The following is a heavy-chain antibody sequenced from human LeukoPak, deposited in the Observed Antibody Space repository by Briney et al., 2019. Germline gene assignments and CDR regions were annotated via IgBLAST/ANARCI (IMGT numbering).Heavy chain of an antibody. V-gene: IGHV1-46*01. J-gene: IGHJ4*02. CDR2: INPSGGST. D-gene: IGHD6-19*01. Sequence: ASVKVSCKASGYTFTSYYMHWVRQAPGQGLEWMGIINPSGGSTSYAQKFQGRVTMTRDTSTSTVYMKLSSLRSEDTAVYYCARRSGEQWLVRRGAPLDYWGQGTLVTVSS. CDR1: GYTFTSYY. CDR3: ARRSGEQWLVRRGAPLDY.